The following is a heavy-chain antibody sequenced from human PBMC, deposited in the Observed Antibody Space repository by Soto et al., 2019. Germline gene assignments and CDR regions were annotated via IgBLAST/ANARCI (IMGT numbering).Heavy chain of an antibody. J-gene: IGHJ4*02. CDR1: GFTFSDYY. CDR3: ARDAYDTSGYYALY. D-gene: IGHD3-22*01. CDR2: ISTSGSTV. Sequence: QVQLVESGGGLVKPGGSLRLSCAASGFTFSDYYMSWIRQAPGKGLERISYISTSGSTVYYTDSVKGRFTISRDNAKNSLYLQMNSLRAEDTAVYYCARDAYDTSGYYALYWGQGTLVTVSS. V-gene: IGHV3-11*01.